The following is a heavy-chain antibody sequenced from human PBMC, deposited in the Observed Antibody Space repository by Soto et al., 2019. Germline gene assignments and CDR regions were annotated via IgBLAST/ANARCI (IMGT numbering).Heavy chain of an antibody. D-gene: IGHD6-13*01. CDR3: ARHLGYSSSWYAYYYYYMDV. CDR2: IYYSGST. CDR1: GGSISSSSYY. Sequence: QLPLQESGPGLVKPSETLSLTCTVSGGSISSSSYYWGWIRQPPGKGLEWIGSIYYSGSTYYNPSLRSRVTISVDTSKNQFSLKLSSVTAADTAVYYCARHLGYSSSWYAYYYYYMDVWGKGTTVTVSS. V-gene: IGHV4-39*01. J-gene: IGHJ6*03.